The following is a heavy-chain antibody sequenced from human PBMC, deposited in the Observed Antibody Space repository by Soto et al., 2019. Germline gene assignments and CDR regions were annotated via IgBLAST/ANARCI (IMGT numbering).Heavy chain of an antibody. Sequence: QVQLQESGPRLVKPLQTLSLTCTVSGDSINSGDYYWSWIRQPPGRGLEWVGYSFYSGITDYNPSLKSRMTISMDTSKNQCSRRLNSVTAADTAVYFCARWSGVGVAGMDVWGQGTTVSVSS. J-gene: IGHJ6*02. CDR3: ARWSGVGVAGMDV. V-gene: IGHV4-30-4*01. D-gene: IGHD3-10*01. CDR1: GDSINSGDYY. CDR2: SFYSGIT.